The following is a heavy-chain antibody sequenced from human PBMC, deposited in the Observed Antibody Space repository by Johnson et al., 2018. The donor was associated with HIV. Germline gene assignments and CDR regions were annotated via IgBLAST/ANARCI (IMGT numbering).Heavy chain of an antibody. CDR2: ISYYGSNK. Sequence: QVQLVESGGGVVQPGRSLRLSCAASGFTFSSYGMHWVRQAPGKGLEWVAVISYYGSNKYYADSVKGRFTISRDNSKNTLYLQMNSLRGDDTGVYYCARDPGHGGRLYDAFDIWGQGTMVTVSS. V-gene: IGHV3-30*03. CDR1: GFTFSSYG. D-gene: IGHD4-23*01. CDR3: ARDPGHGGRLYDAFDI. J-gene: IGHJ3*02.